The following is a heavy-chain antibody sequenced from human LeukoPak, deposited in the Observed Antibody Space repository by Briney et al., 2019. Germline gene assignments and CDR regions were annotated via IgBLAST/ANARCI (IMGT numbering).Heavy chain of an antibody. V-gene: IGHV4-59*01. CDR1: GASISSDY. Sequence: SETLSLTCTVSGASISSDYWSWIRQPPGKGLEWIGYIYYSGSTNYNPSLKSRVTISVDTSKNQFSLRLSSVTAADTAVYYCARDKSQSYDILTGYYTPYYGMDVWGQGTRVTVSS. J-gene: IGHJ6*02. CDR3: ARDKSQSYDILTGYYTPYYGMDV. D-gene: IGHD3-9*01. CDR2: IYYSGST.